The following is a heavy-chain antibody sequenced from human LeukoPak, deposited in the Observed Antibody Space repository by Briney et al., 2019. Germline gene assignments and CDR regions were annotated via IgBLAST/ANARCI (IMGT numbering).Heavy chain of an antibody. CDR3: ARRGRFSTGRGEFDY. V-gene: IGHV5-51*01. CDR1: GYSFTNYW. J-gene: IGHJ4*02. Sequence: GESLKISCQGFGYSFTNYWIAWVRQLPGKGLECMGIIYGDDSETRYSPSFQGQVTLTADKSINTTYLQWSSLKASDSAIYYCARRGRFSTGRGEFDYWGQGTLVTVSS. D-gene: IGHD2-8*02. CDR2: IYGDDSET.